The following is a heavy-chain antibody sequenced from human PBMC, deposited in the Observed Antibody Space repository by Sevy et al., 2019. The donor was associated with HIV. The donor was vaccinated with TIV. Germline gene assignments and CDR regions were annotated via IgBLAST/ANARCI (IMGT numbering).Heavy chain of an antibody. V-gene: IGHV4-34*01. Sequence: SETLSLTCAVYGGSFSGYYWSWIRQPPGKGLEWIGEINHSGSTNYNPSLKSRVTISVDTSKNQFALKLSSVTDADTAVYYCARAEGGNTAMALYYFDYWGQGTLVTVSS. CDR1: GGSFSGYY. J-gene: IGHJ4*02. CDR3: ARAEGGNTAMALYYFDY. D-gene: IGHD5-18*01. CDR2: INHSGST.